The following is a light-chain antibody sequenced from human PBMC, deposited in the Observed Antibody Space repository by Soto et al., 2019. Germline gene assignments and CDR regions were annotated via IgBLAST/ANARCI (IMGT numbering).Light chain of an antibody. CDR3: QQSYSTPIS. Sequence: DIQMTQSPSTLSASVGDRLTITCRASQSISSWLAWYQQKPGKAPKLLIYDASSLESGVPSRFSGSGSGTDFTLTISSLQPEDFASYYCQQSYSTPISFGQGTRLEIK. CDR2: DAS. V-gene: IGKV1-5*01. CDR1: QSISSW. J-gene: IGKJ5*01.